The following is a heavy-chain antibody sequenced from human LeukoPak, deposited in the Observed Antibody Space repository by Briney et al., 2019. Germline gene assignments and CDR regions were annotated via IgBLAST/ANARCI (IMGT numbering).Heavy chain of an antibody. J-gene: IGHJ6*03. Sequence: GGSLRLSCAVSGFTFSIYSMNWVPQSPGKGLEWVSSISSSSSYIYYADSVKGRFTISRDTAKKSLYLQMNSLRAEDTAVYYCARAGPYASGSYSYYYYYMDGWGKGTTVTVSS. CDR3: ARAGPYASGSYSYYYYYMDG. D-gene: IGHD3-10*01. V-gene: IGHV3-21*01. CDR2: ISSSSSYI. CDR1: GFTFSIYS.